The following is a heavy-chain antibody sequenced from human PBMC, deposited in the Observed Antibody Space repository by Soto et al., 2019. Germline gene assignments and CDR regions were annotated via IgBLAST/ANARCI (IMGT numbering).Heavy chain of an antibody. Sequence: VRLSESGGGLVQPGGSLRLSCAASGFTFSSSAMSWVRQAPGKGLEWVATFRESGGTTHYADSVKGRFTISRDASNNMLNLQMNSLRAEDTAIYYCAKDSHWGIISPTPDYWGQGTRVTVSS. CDR2: FRESGGTT. D-gene: IGHD3-16*01. J-gene: IGHJ4*02. CDR1: GFTFSSSA. V-gene: IGHV3-23*01. CDR3: AKDSHWGIISPTPDY.